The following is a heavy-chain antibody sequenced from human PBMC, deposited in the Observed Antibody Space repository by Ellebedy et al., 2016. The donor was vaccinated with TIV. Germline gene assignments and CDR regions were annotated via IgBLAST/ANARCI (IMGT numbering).Heavy chain of an antibody. J-gene: IGHJ6*02. D-gene: IGHD4-17*01. CDR1: GFTFSSYA. CDR3: ARVSYGDYASYGMDV. Sequence: GESLKISXAASGFTFSSYAMNWVRQAPGKGLEWVANIKQDGSEKYYVDSVKGRFTISRDNAKNSLYLQMNSLRAEDTAVYYCARVSYGDYASYGMDVWGQGTTVTVSS. CDR2: IKQDGSEK. V-gene: IGHV3-7*03.